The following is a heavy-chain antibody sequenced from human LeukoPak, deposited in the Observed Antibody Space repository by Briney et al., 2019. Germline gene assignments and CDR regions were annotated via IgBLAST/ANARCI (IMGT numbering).Heavy chain of an antibody. CDR1: AFIFSRYA. D-gene: IGHD5-24*01. J-gene: IGHJ4*02. CDR3: ARDRRDGNNLAFHFDY. Sequence: PGGSLRLSCADSAFIFSRYAMHWVRQAPGKGLEWVAILSYDDTNEYYADSVAGRFTISRDNSKNTLYLQMNSLRPDDTAVYYCARDRRDGNNLAFHFDYWGQGTLVTVSS. V-gene: IGHV3-30*04. CDR2: LSYDDTNE.